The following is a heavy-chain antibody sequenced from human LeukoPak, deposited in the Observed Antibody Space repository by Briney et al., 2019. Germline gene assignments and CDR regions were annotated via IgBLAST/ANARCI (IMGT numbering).Heavy chain of an antibody. V-gene: IGHV1-8*01. J-gene: IGHJ4*02. CDR3: ARVGGAIDY. CDR1: GYTFTNYD. D-gene: IGHD3-16*01. CDR2: MNPKSGNT. Sequence: ASVKVSCKTSGYTFTNYDINWARQATGQGLEWMGWMNPKSGNTGSAQRFQGRVTMTRDTSISTAYMELISLRSEDTAVYYCARVGGAIDYWGQGPLVTVSS.